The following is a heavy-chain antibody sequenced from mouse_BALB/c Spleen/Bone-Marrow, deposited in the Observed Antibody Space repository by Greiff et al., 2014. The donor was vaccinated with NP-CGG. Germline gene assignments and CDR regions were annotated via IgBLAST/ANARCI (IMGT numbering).Heavy chain of an antibody. CDR2: ISHGGGTT. CDR1: GFAFSSYD. V-gene: IGHV5-12-1*01. CDR3: TRHGGYCPDYYAMDF. D-gene: IGHD2-3*01. J-gene: IGHJ4*01. Sequence: EVQLQESGGGLVKPGGSLKLSCAASGFAFSSYDMSWVRQTPEKRLEWVAYISHGGGTTYYSDTVKGRFTISRDNAKNTLYLQMSSLKSEDTAIYYCTRHGGYCPDYYAMDFWGQGTSVTVSS.